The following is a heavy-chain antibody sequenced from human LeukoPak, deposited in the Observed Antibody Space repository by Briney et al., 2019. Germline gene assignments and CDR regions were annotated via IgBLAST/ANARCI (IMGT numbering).Heavy chain of an antibody. Sequence: GGSLRLSCTASGFTFSNYAMNWVRQAPGKGLEWFSGISGSGARTYFAVSVKGRFTISRDNSRNTQYLQMNILRAEDTAVYYCAKGTVTLAGDDAFDVWGQGTMVTVSS. D-gene: IGHD6-19*01. CDR3: AKGTVTLAGDDAFDV. CDR2: ISGSGART. J-gene: IGHJ3*01. CDR1: GFTFSNYA. V-gene: IGHV3-23*01.